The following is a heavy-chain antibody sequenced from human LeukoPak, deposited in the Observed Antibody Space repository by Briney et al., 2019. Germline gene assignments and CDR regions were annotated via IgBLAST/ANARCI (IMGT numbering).Heavy chain of an antibody. CDR3: ARAPGMATTGNFDY. D-gene: IGHD5-24*01. J-gene: IGHJ4*02. CDR1: GFTFSSYS. CDR2: ISSSSSYI. V-gene: IGHV3-21*01. Sequence: GGSLRLSCAASGFTFSSYSMNWVRQAPGKGLEWVSSISSSSSYIYYADSVRGRFTISRDNAKNSLYLQMNSLRAEDTAVYYCARAPGMATTGNFDYWGQGTLVTVSS.